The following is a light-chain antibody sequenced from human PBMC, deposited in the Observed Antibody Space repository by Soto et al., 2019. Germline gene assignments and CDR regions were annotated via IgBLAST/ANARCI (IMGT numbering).Light chain of an antibody. V-gene: IGKV3D-15*01. Sequence: EIVMTQSPVTLSVSPGEKATLSCRASQSASSSYLAWYQQKPGQAPRLLIYGASTRATGIPARFSGSGSGTEFTLTISSLQSEDSAVYYCQQYNDWPPLTFGGGTKVDIK. CDR3: QQYNDWPPLT. J-gene: IGKJ4*01. CDR2: GAS. CDR1: QSASSSY.